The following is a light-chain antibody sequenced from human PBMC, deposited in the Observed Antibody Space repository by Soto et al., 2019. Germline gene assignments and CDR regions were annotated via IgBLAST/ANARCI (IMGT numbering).Light chain of an antibody. CDR1: QSVSSSN. CDR2: GAS. Sequence: EIVLTQSPGTLSLSPGERATLSCRASQSVSSSNLAWYQQRPGQAPRLLIYGASSRATGIPDRFSGSGSGTDFTLTISRLETEDFAIYYCQQYGSSPNTFGGGTKVEIK. V-gene: IGKV3-20*01. CDR3: QQYGSSPNT. J-gene: IGKJ4*01.